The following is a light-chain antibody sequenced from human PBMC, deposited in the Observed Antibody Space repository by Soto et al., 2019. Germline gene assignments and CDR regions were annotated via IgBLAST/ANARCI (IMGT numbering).Light chain of an antibody. J-gene: IGKJ3*01. Sequence: EVVMTQYPATLSVSPGERVTLSCRARESVHRDFAWYHHKPGQGPSLLIYYASTRATGVPDRITGSGSGTEVTLTIGSVQSEDFGVYQCQHCSNWPPTVGPGTEVEIK. CDR3: QHCSNWPPT. V-gene: IGKV3-15*01. CDR2: YAS. CDR1: ESVHRD.